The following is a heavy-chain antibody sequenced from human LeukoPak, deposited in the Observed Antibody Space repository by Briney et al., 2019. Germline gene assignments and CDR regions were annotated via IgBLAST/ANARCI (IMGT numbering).Heavy chain of an antibody. CDR1: GYTFTSYG. D-gene: IGHD3-3*01. J-gene: IGHJ6*02. CDR2: ISAYNGNT. Sequence: ASVKASCKAPGYTFTSYGISWVRQAPGQGLEWMGWISAYNGNTNYAQKLQGRVTMTTDTSTSTAYMELRSLRSDDTAVYYCARDLTSYYGMDVWGQGTTVTVSS. CDR3: ARDLTSYYGMDV. V-gene: IGHV1-18*01.